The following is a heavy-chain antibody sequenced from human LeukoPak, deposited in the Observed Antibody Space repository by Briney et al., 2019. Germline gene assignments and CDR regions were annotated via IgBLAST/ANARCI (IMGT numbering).Heavy chain of an antibody. CDR1: GFTFSSYA. Sequence: GGSLRLFCAASGFTFSSYAMSWVRQAPGKGLEWVSAISGGGGSTYYADSVKGRFTISRDNSKNTLYLQMNSLRAEDTALYYCARDLTLTAMVGPFDYWGQGTLVTVSS. J-gene: IGHJ4*02. V-gene: IGHV3-23*01. CDR3: ARDLTLTAMVGPFDY. CDR2: ISGGGGST. D-gene: IGHD5-18*01.